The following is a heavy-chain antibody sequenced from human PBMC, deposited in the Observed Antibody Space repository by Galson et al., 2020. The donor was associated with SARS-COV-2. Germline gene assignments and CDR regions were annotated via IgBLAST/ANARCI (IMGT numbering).Heavy chain of an antibody. D-gene: IGHD3-10*01. J-gene: IGHJ6*02. CDR2: ISSSSSTI. CDR1: GFTFSSYS. V-gene: IGHV3-48*02. CDR3: AGLYGSGSYFGYYYGMDV. Sequence: GGSMRLSCAASGFTFSSYSMNWVRQAPGKGLEWVSYISSSSSTIYYADSVKGRFTISRDNAKNSLYLQMNSLRDEDTAVYYWAGLYGSGSYFGYYYGMDVWGQGTTVTVSS.